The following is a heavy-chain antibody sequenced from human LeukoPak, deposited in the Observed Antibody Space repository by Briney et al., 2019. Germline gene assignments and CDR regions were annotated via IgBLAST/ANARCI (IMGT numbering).Heavy chain of an antibody. V-gene: IGHV3-48*03. CDR1: GFTFSSYE. Sequence: GGSLRLSCAASGFTFSSYEMNWVRQAPGKGLEWVSYISSSGSTIYYADSVKGRFTISRDNAKNSLYLQMNSPRAEDTAVYYCARVVGIAAAGTWFDPWGQGTLVTVSS. J-gene: IGHJ5*02. CDR3: ARVVGIAAAGTWFDP. D-gene: IGHD6-13*01. CDR2: ISSSGSTI.